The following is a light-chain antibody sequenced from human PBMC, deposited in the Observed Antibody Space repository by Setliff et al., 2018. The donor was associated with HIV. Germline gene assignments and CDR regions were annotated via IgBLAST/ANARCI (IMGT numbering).Light chain of an antibody. CDR2: RND. V-gene: IGLV1-47*01. CDR1: ISNIGSNY. Sequence: QSVLTQPPSASGTPGQRVIISCSGSISNIGSNYVCWYQQLPGTAPKLLIYRNDEWPPGVPDRFSGSKSGTSASLAISGLRSEDEADYYCAAWDDSLSGVVFGGGTKVTVL. J-gene: IGLJ2*01. CDR3: AAWDDSLSGVV.